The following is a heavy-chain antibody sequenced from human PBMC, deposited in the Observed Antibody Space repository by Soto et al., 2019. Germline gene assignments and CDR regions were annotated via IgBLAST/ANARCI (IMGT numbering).Heavy chain of an antibody. CDR2: ITPFFGTI. V-gene: IGHV1-69*06. D-gene: IGHD3-10*01. CDR3: GSSFSSGTYFFDF. Sequence: QVQLVQSGAEVKKPGSSVKVSCKTSGGTFSTYSIFWVRQAPGQGLEWMGEITPFFGTINYAQRFQDRVTMTADKSTGTAYMDLSSLKSEDTAVYYCGSSFSSGTYFFDFWGQGTLVTVSS. CDR1: GGTFSTYS. J-gene: IGHJ4*02.